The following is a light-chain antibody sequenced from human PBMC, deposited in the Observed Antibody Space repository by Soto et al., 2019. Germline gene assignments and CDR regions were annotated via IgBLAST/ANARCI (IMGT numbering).Light chain of an antibody. CDR1: TGAVTGGSY. CDR2: STT. V-gene: IGLV7-43*01. J-gene: IGLJ3*02. Sequence: QAVVTQEPSLTVSPGGTVTLTCASSTGAVTGGSYPNWFQQKPGHAPTSLIYSTTNKHSWTPARFSGSLLGGKAALTLSGVQPEDEADYYCLLDYNGLVVFGGGTKLTVL. CDR3: LLDYNGLVV.